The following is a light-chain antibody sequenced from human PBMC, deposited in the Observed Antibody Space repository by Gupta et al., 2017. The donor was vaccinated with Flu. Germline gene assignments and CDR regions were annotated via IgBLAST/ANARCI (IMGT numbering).Light chain of an antibody. CDR1: TSNIGDNF. Sequence: QSVLTQRPSVSAAPGQRVTISCSGRTSNIGDNFVSWYQQLPGTAPKLLIYENDKRPSGIPDLFSGSKSGTSATLAITGLQTGDGADYYCGTWDGSLNAGVFGGGTKLTVL. V-gene: IGLV1-51*02. J-gene: IGLJ2*01. CDR2: END. CDR3: GTWDGSLNAGV.